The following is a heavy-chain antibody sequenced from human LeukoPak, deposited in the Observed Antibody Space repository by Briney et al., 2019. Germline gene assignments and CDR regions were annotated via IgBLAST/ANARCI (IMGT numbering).Heavy chain of an antibody. J-gene: IGHJ4*02. Sequence: SETLSLTCTVSGGPISSGDYYWSWIRQPPGKGLEWIGYIYYSGSTYYNPSLKSRVTISVDTSKNQFSLKLSSVTAADTAVYYCARDNSYYGSGRNYYFDYWGQGTLVTVSS. CDR1: GGPISSGDYY. CDR2: IYYSGST. D-gene: IGHD3-10*01. CDR3: ARDNSYYGSGRNYYFDY. V-gene: IGHV4-30-4*08.